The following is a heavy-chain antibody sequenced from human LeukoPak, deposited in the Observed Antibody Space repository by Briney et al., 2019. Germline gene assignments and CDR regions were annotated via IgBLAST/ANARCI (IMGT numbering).Heavy chain of an antibody. J-gene: IGHJ4*02. D-gene: IGHD1-26*01. Sequence: SETLSLTCTVSGGYISSHYWSWIRQPPGKGLEGIGYVYYSVSTNYNPSLKSRLTISVDTSKNQFSLKLSSVTAADTAVYYCARGGGSFDYWGQGILVTVSS. CDR1: GGYISSHY. CDR2: VYYSVST. V-gene: IGHV4-59*11. CDR3: ARGGGSFDY.